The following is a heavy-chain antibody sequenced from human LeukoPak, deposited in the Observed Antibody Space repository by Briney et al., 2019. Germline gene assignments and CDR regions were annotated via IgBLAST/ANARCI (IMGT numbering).Heavy chain of an antibody. CDR3: ARIGSSWSFDY. CDR1: GFTFSSYN. V-gene: IGHV3-21*01. Sequence: GGSLRLSCAASGFTFSSYNMNWVRQAPGKGLEWVSSISGDSGYVSYADSVRGRFTISRDNAMNSLYLQMNSLRVEDTAVYYCARIGSSWSFDYWGQGTRVTVSS. D-gene: IGHD6-13*01. CDR2: ISGDSGYV. J-gene: IGHJ4*02.